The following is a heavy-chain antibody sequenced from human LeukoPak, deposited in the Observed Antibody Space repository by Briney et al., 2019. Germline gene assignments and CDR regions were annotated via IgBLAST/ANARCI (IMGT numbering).Heavy chain of an antibody. D-gene: IGHD1-26*01. CDR2: ISAYNGNT. Sequence: ASAKVSCKASGYTFTSYGISWVRQAPGQRREWMGWISAYNGNTNYAQKLQGRVTMTTDTSTSTAYMELRSLRSDDTAVYYCAREGERELRLDYWGQGTLVTVSS. V-gene: IGHV1-18*01. CDR3: AREGERELRLDY. CDR1: GYTFTSYG. J-gene: IGHJ4*02.